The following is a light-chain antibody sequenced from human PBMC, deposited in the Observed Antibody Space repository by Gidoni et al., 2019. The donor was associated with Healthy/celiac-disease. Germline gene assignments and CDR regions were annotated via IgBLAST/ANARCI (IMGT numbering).Light chain of an antibody. J-gene: IGKJ1*01. Sequence: EIVLTQSPGTLSLSPGERDTLSCRASQSVSSSYLTWYQQKPGQAPRLLIYGASSRATGIPDRVSGSGSGTDFTLTISRLEPEDFAVYYCQQDGSSPWTFGQGTKVEIK. V-gene: IGKV3-20*01. CDR1: QSVSSSY. CDR3: QQDGSSPWT. CDR2: GAS.